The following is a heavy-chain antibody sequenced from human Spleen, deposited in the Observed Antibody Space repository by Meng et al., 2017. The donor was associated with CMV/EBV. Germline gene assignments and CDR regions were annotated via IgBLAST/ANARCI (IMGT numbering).Heavy chain of an antibody. CDR1: GGSFSGYY. J-gene: IGHJ4*02. Sequence: GSLRLSCAVYGGSFSGYYWSWIRQPPGKGLEWIGDISHSGRTNYIPSLKSRVTISVDTSNNQFSLKVTSVTAADTAVYYCASGISSPGAQGWGRGTLVTVSS. V-gene: IGHV4-34*01. CDR2: ISHSGRT. CDR3: ASGISSPGAQG. D-gene: IGHD6-13*01.